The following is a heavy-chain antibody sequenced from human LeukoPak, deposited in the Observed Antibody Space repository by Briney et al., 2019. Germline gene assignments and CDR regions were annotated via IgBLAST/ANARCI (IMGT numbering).Heavy chain of an antibody. CDR3: ARGNDYFDY. V-gene: IGHV4-31*03. CDR1: GGAINSGHF. Sequence: PSETLSLTCTVSGGAINSGHFWNWLRQNPGRGLAYLGNVSYTGITYYNPSLMSRVNMSVDTSKKQFSLTLTSVTAADTATYYCARGNDYFDYWGQGSLVTVSS. D-gene: IGHD3-16*01. J-gene: IGHJ4*02. CDR2: VSYTGIT.